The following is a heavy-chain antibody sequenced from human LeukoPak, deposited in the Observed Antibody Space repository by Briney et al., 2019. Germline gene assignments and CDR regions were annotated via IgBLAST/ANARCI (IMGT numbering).Heavy chain of an antibody. CDR3: ARGGVLRYFDWLLRPETYFDY. Sequence: SETLSLTCTVSGHSISSGYYWGWIRQPPGKGLEWIGSIYHSGSTYYNPSLKSRVTISVDTSKNQFSLKLSSVTAADTAVYYCARGGVLRYFDWLLRPETYFDYWGQGTLVTVSS. J-gene: IGHJ4*02. CDR2: IYHSGST. D-gene: IGHD3-9*01. CDR1: GHSISSGYY. V-gene: IGHV4-38-2*02.